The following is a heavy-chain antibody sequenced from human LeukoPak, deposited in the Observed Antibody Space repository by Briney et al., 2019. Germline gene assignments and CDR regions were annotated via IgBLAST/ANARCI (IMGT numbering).Heavy chain of an antibody. J-gene: IGHJ4*02. Sequence: SETLSLTCTVSGGSISSYYWSWIRQPPGKGLEWIGYIYYSGSTNYNPSLKSRVTISVDTSKNQFSLKLSSVTAADTAVYYCARRSSDIVAPYFDYWGQGTLVTVSS. CDR2: IYYSGST. CDR1: GGSISSYY. V-gene: IGHV4-59*01. D-gene: IGHD5-12*01. CDR3: ARRSSDIVAPYFDY.